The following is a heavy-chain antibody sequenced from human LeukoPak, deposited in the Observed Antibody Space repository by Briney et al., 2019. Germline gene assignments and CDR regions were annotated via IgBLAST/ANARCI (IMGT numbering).Heavy chain of an antibody. J-gene: IGHJ5*02. V-gene: IGHV3-48*03. D-gene: IGHD1-1*01. CDR3: VREEEMERLDP. CDR2: ISGSGGGT. CDR1: GFTFSSYE. Sequence: GGSLRLSCAASGFTFSSYEMNWVRQAPGKGLEWISYISGSGGGTYYADSVKGRLTISRDNAKSSLFLQMNSLRAEDTAVYHCVREEEMERLDPWGQGTLVTVSS.